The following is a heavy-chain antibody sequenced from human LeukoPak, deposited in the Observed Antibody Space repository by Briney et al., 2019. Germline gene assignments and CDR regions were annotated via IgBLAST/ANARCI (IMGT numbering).Heavy chain of an antibody. J-gene: IGHJ4*02. CDR2: IIPIFGTA. CDR1: GGTFSSYA. CDR3: ATEVNYYDSSGYPYHFDY. V-gene: IGHV1-69*01. D-gene: IGHD3-22*01. Sequence: ASVKVSCKASGGTFSSYAISWVRQAPGQGLEWMGGIIPIFGTANYAQKFQGRVTITADESTSTAYMELSSLRSEDTAVYYCATEVNYYDSSGYPYHFDYWGQGALVTLSS.